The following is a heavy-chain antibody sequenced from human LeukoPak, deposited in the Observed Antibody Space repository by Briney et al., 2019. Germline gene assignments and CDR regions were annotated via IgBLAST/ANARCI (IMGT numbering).Heavy chain of an antibody. CDR3: ASLHNKDGYNYYFDY. Sequence: SETLSLTCTVSGGSIRSGVYSWRWIRQPPGKGLEWIAYIYHSGTTYYNPSLESRVTISVDRSKNHFSLKLSSMTAADTAVYYCASLHNKDGYNYYFDYWGQGTLVTVSS. D-gene: IGHD5-24*01. CDR1: GGSIRSGVYS. CDR2: IYHSGTT. V-gene: IGHV4-30-2*01. J-gene: IGHJ4*02.